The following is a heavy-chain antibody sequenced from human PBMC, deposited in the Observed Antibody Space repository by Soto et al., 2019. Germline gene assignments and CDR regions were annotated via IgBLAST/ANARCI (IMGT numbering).Heavy chain of an antibody. D-gene: IGHD2-21*02. CDR3: AKAPPRCGGNSVDY. CDR2: ISYDGSNK. J-gene: IGHJ4*02. Sequence: QVQLVESGGGVVQPGRSLRLSCAASGFTFSSYGMHWVRQAPGKGLEWVAVISYDGSNKYYADSVKGRFTISRDNSKNTLYLQMNRLRAEDTAVYYCAKAPPRCGGNSVDYWGQGTLVTVSS. V-gene: IGHV3-30*18. CDR1: GFTFSSYG.